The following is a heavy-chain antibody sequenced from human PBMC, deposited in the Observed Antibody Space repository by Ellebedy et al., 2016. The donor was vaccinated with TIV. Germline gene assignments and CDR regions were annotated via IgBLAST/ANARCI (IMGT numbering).Heavy chain of an antibody. V-gene: IGHV3-23*01. CDR3: ARDPVGVGPAFDI. Sequence: PGGSLRLSCAASGLTFSSHAMSWVRQAPGKGLEWVSSISGSGGNTYYADSVKGRFTISRDNSKDTLYLQVISLRAEDTAVYYCARDPVGVGPAFDIWGQGTMVTVSS. J-gene: IGHJ3*02. CDR2: ISGSGGNT. CDR1: GLTFSSHA. D-gene: IGHD4-23*01.